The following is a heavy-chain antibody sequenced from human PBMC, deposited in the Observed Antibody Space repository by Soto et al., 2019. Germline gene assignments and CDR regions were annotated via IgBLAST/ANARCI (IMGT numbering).Heavy chain of an antibody. J-gene: IGHJ4*02. CDR2: INHSGST. V-gene: IGHV4-34*01. Sequence: SETLSLSCAVCGGSVWGYYWSWIRQPPGKGLEWIGEINHSGSTNYNPSLKSRVTLSVDTSKNQFSLKLNSVTAADTAVYYCASPGYCSDGTCYPDYWGQGTLVTVSS. D-gene: IGHD2-15*01. CDR3: ASPGYCSDGTCYPDY. CDR1: GGSVWGYY.